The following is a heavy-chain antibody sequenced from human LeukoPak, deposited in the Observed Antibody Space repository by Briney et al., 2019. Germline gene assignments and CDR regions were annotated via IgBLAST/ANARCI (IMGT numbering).Heavy chain of an antibody. CDR2: ISRSSRHL. CDR1: GFTFRDYS. CDR3: VRDLMAMGATTAYLHQ. V-gene: IGHV3-21*01. Sequence: GGSLRLSXAASGFTFRDYSMNWVRQAPGKGLEWVSSISRSSRHLYYGGSVKGRFSISRDDAKNSLHLQMNSLRAEDTAVYYCVRDLMAMGATTAYLHQWGQGTLVTVSS. J-gene: IGHJ1*01. D-gene: IGHD1-26*01.